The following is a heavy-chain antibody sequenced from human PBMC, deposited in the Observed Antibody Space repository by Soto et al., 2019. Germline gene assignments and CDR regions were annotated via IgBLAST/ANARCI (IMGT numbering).Heavy chain of an antibody. J-gene: IGHJ5*02. D-gene: IGHD4-4*01. Sequence: GESLKISCKGSGYSFTSYWISWVRQMPGKGLEWMGRIDPSDSYTNYSPSFQGHVTISADKSISTAYLQWSSLKASDTAMYYCARHFTVTYSNNWFDPWRQGTLVTVSS. CDR1: GYSFTSYW. CDR3: ARHFTVTYSNNWFDP. V-gene: IGHV5-10-1*01. CDR2: IDPSDSYT.